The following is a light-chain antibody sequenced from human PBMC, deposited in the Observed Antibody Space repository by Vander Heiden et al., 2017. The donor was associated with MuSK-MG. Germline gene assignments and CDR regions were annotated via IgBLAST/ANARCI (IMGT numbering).Light chain of an antibody. CDR1: QNINTY. CDR3: QQRSDWPPLT. CDR2: DAH. Sequence: ETVLTQSPATLSLSPGERATLSCRASQNINTYLAWYQQKPGQAPRLLIYDAHNRATGIPARFSGTGSGTDFTLTISSLEPEDCAVYYCQQRSDWPPLTFGGGTQVEI. V-gene: IGKV3-11*01. J-gene: IGKJ4*01.